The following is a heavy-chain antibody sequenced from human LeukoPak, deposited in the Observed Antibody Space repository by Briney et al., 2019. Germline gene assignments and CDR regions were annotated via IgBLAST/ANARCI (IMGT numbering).Heavy chain of an antibody. CDR2: ISSSSSYI. D-gene: IGHD4-17*01. J-gene: IGHJ4*02. Sequence: PGGSLRLSCAASGFTFSSYSMTWVRQAPGKGLEWVSSISSSSSYIYYADSVKGRFTISRDNAKNSLYLQMNSLRAEDTAVYYCASSRGGTNLNDDSFDYWGQGTLVTVSS. V-gene: IGHV3-21*01. CDR1: GFTFSSYS. CDR3: ASSRGGTNLNDDSFDY.